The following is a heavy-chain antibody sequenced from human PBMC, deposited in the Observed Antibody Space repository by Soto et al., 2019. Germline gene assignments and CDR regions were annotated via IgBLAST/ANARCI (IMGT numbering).Heavy chain of an antibody. Sequence: QVQLVQSGAEVKKPGSSVRVSCTASGDTFNFYTISWVRQVPGQGPEWMGRIIPMLGMSDYAQKFQGRVTSMADKSTTAVYMKLSRQTSEDTAVYYCATNYGSGSTYFDYWGQGTLVTVSS. J-gene: IGHJ4*02. D-gene: IGHD3-10*01. V-gene: IGHV1-69*02. CDR3: ATNYGSGSTYFDY. CDR2: IIPMLGMS. CDR1: GDTFNFYT.